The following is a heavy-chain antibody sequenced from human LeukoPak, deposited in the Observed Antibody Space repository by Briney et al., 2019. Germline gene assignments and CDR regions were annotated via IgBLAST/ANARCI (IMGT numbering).Heavy chain of an antibody. CDR1: GFTFSSYA. D-gene: IGHD1-26*01. CDR2: ISGSGGST. V-gene: IGHV3-23*01. Sequence: GGSLRLSCAASGFTFSSYALSWVRQAAGKGLEWVSSISGSGGSTYYADSVKGRFTISRDNSKNTLYLQMNSLRADDTAVYYCAKPVGNFDIWGQGTMASVSS. CDR3: AKPVGNFDI. J-gene: IGHJ3*02.